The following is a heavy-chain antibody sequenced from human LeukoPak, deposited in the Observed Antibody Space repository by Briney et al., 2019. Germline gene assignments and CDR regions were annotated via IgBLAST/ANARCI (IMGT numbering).Heavy chain of an antibody. CDR2: IYHSGST. Sequence: PSETLSLTCTVSGYSISSGYYWGWIRQPPGKGLEWIGSIYHSGSTNYNPSLKSRVTISVDTSKNQFSLKLSSVTAADTAVYYCARHGRYSYGYLVYGYWGQGTLVTVSS. CDR3: ARHGRYSYGYLVYGY. D-gene: IGHD5-18*01. V-gene: IGHV4-38-2*02. J-gene: IGHJ4*02. CDR1: GYSISSGYY.